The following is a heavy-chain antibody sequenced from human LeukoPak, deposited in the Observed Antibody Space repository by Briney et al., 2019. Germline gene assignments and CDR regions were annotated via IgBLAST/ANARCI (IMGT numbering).Heavy chain of an antibody. Sequence: SETLSLSCAAYGGSFSGCYWSWIREPPGKGLEWTGEINHSGSTNYNPSLTSRVTISVDTSKNQFSLKLSSVTAADTAVYYCAREICRYCSSTSTSWGQGTLVTVSS. CDR2: INHSGST. CDR3: AREICRYCSSTSTS. V-gene: IGHV4-34*01. CDR1: GGSFSGCY. J-gene: IGHJ5*02. D-gene: IGHD2-2*01.